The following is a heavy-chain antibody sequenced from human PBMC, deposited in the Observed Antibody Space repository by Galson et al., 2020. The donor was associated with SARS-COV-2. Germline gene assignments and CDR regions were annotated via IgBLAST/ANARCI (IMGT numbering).Heavy chain of an antibody. CDR1: GFPFSTYS. CDR2: ISPSSSYT. CDR3: ARDEGIRGYNYGRLYYGMDV. V-gene: IGHV3-21*01. J-gene: IGHJ6*02. D-gene: IGHD5-18*01. Sequence: NSGGSLRLSCAASGFPFSTYSMTWVRLAPGKGLEWVSSISPSSSYTYYVDSVKGRFSISRDNPRNSLYLQMNSLRAEDTAVYYCARDEGIRGYNYGRLYYGMDVWGQGTTVTVSS.